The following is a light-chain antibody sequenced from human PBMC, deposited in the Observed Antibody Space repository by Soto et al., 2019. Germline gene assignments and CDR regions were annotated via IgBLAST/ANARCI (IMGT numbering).Light chain of an antibody. Sequence: IVMTHSPATLSVSPWERATLSCRASQSVSSNLAWYQQKPGQAPRRLIYGASTRATEIPARFSGSGSGTEFTLTISSLQSEDFAVYYCQQYSNWPRKFGQGTKVDIK. CDR3: QQYSNWPRK. V-gene: IGKV3-15*01. J-gene: IGKJ1*01. CDR1: QSVSSN. CDR2: GAS.